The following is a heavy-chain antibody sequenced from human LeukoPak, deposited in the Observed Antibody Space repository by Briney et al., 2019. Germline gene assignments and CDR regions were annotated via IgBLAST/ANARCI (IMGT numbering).Heavy chain of an antibody. CDR1: GFTFSTYT. J-gene: IGHJ4*02. CDR3: ARERQLERLAFGKEGSAFDY. Sequence: GGSLRLSCAASGFTFSTYTMNWVRQAPGKGLEWVSSISSSSSYIYYAASVKGRFTISRDNAKNSLYLQMNRLRAEDTAVYYCARERQLERLAFGKEGSAFDYWGQGTLVTVSS. CDR2: ISSSSSYI. D-gene: IGHD1-1*01. V-gene: IGHV3-21*01.